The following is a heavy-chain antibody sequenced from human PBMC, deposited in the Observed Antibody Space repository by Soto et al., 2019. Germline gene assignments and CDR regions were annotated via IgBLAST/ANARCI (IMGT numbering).Heavy chain of an antibody. D-gene: IGHD6-19*01. J-gene: IGHJ5*02. V-gene: IGHV4-59*01. Sequence: SETLSLTXTVSGGSISSYYWSWIRQPPGKGLEWIGYIYYSGSTNYNPSLKSRVTISVDTSKNQFPLKLSSVTAADTAVYYCARGLGGIAVAGTGSWFDPWGQGTLVTV. CDR2: IYYSGST. CDR1: GGSISSYY. CDR3: ARGLGGIAVAGTGSWFDP.